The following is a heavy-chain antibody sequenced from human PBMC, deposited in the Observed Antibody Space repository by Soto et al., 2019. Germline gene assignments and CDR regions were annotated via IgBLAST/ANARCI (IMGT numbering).Heavy chain of an antibody. V-gene: IGHV3-13*01. J-gene: IGHJ4*02. CDR3: ARSPLIAADFPIFDY. CDR2: IGTAGDT. Sequence: GGSLRLSCAASGFTLSDAWLNWVRQATGKGLEWVSAIGTAGDTYYPGSVKGRFTISRENAKNSLYLQMNSLRAGDTAVYYCARSPLIAADFPIFDYWGQGTLVTVSS. CDR1: GFTLSDAW. D-gene: IGHD6-25*01.